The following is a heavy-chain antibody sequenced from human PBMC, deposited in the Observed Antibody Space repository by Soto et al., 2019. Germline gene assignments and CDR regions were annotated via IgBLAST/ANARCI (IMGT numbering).Heavy chain of an antibody. CDR2: IRAHNGNT. D-gene: IGHD1-26*01. CDR3: ARNAVAGDSPTAC. J-gene: IGHJ4*02. Sequence: QVQLVQSGAEVKKPGASVKVSCKASGYTFTSYGISWVRQAPGQRLEWMGWIRAHNGNTNYAQKLQGRVTMTADTSGSAAYIELSSLRSDDTSVYYGARNAVAGDSPTACWCEGGLVTVSS. V-gene: IGHV1-18*01. CDR1: GYTFTSYG.